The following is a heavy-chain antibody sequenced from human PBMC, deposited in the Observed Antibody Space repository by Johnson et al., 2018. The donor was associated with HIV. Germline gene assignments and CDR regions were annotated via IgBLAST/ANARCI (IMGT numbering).Heavy chain of an antibody. V-gene: IGHV3-13*01. D-gene: IGHD5-12*01. CDR2: IGTAVDT. CDR3: AKDMWGFRYSGYDRDAFDI. J-gene: IGHJ3*02. Sequence: MQLVESGGGLVQPGGSLRLSCAASGFTFSSYDMHWVRQATGKGLEWVSAIGTAVDTYYPGSVKGRFTLSRDNAKNSLYLQMNSLRAEDTALYYCAKDMWGFRYSGYDRDAFDIWGQGTMVTVSS. CDR1: GFTFSSYD.